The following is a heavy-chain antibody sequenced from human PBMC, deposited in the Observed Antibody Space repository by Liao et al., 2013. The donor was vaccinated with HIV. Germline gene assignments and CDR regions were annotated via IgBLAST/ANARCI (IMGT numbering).Heavy chain of an antibody. CDR3: ARGFRLRLGLVDY. CDR2: INHSGST. D-gene: IGHD3-16*01. Sequence: QVQLQESGPGLVNPSQTLSLTCTVSGGSISSGNYYWGWIRQPPGQQLEWIGEINHSGSTNYNPSLKSRVTISVDTSKNQFSLKLSSVTAADTAVFYCARGFRLRLGLVDYWGQGTLVTVSS. CDR1: GGSISSGNYY. V-gene: IGHV4-39*07. J-gene: IGHJ4*02.